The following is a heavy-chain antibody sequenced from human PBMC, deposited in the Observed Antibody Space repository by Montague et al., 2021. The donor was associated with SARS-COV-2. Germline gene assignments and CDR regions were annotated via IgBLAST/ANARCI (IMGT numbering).Heavy chain of an antibody. V-gene: IGHV4-31*03. J-gene: IGHJ4*02. D-gene: IGHD3-10*01. Sequence: TLSLTCSVSGDPISRAGYFWTWIRHHPTEGLEWIGYVYYTGSTDYNPSLKSRVSMSIDTSRNQFSLKMSSVTAADTAVYYCARHYKPRSPGSPDFDYWGQGTLVTVSS. CDR2: VYYTGST. CDR1: GDPISRAGYF. CDR3: ARHYKPRSPGSPDFDY.